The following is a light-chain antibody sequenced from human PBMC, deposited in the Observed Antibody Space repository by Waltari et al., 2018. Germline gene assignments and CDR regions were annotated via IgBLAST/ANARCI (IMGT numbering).Light chain of an antibody. CDR1: QSVASSY. J-gene: IGKJ2*01. CDR3: LHYGRSKT. V-gene: IGKV3-20*01. CDR2: GVS. Sequence: DIMLTQSPGTLSLSPGERATLSCRTSQSVASSYLSWYQQNPGQAPMLLIYGVSNRASGIPDRFSGSGSGTDFSLTINRLEPEDFAVYYCLHYGRSKTFGQGTRLEIK.